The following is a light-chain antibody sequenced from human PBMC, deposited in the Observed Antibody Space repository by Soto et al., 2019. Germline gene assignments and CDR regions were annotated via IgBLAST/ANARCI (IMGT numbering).Light chain of an antibody. Sequence: EIVLTQSPGTLSLSPGERATLSCRASQSVSSNYLAWYQQKPGQAPRLLIHGASSRATGIPDRFSGSGSGTDFTLTISRLEPEDFAVYYCQQYGISPRTFDQGTKVEIK. J-gene: IGKJ1*01. CDR2: GAS. CDR1: QSVSSNY. CDR3: QQYGISPRT. V-gene: IGKV3-20*01.